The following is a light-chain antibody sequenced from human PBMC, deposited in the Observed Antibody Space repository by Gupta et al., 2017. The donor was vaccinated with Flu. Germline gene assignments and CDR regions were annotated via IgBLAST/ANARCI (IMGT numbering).Light chain of an antibody. CDR3: QSFNGNKGV. CDR1: KCGMTSND. Sequence: TVTIPVTRSKCGMTSNDVQWYQQRPGSSPTAVIYENNRRPAGVPDRFSGSIDSSSTSASLTISGLKTDDDSFDYCQSFNGNKGVFGGGTKLTVL. J-gene: IGLJ3*02. V-gene: IGLV6-57*01. CDR2: ENN.